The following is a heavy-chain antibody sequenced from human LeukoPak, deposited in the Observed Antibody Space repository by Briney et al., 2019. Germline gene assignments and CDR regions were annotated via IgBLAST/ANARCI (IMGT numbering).Heavy chain of an antibody. Sequence: GASVKVSCKGSGYPFSSYGITWVRRAPGQGLEWVGWISAYNGNTQYGQNVQGRVTMTTETSTSTAYMELRNLRSDDTAVYFCASGAYYPFDFWGQGTLVTVSS. V-gene: IGHV1-18*01. D-gene: IGHD1-26*01. CDR3: ASGAYYPFDF. CDR1: GYPFSSYG. J-gene: IGHJ4*02. CDR2: ISAYNGNT.